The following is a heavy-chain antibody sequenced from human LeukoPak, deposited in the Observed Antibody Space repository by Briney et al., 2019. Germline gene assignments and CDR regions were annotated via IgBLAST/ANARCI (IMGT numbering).Heavy chain of an antibody. J-gene: IGHJ4*02. CDR1: GGSMSPYY. D-gene: IGHD2-15*01. CDR3: ARLGFCRGDNCLDDY. CDR2: IFYTGGT. V-gene: IGHV4-59*08. Sequence: SETLSLTCTVSGGSMSPYYWSWMRQPLGKGPEYVGYIFYTGGTNYNPSLRRRVTVSLDTSKNQFSLKLSSVTATDTAVYYCARLGFCRGDNCLDDYWGQGTLVTVSS.